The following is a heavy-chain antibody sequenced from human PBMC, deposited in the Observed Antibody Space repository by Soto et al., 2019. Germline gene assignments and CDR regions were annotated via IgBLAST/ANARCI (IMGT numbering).Heavy chain of an antibody. CDR2: ILVDGRT. CDR3: ANATATGGGAFDF. CDR1: GFPCGSYD. D-gene: IGHD2-8*02. Sequence: GGSLRLSCAASGFPCGSYDMTWVRQAPGKGLEWVSTILVDGRTFYVDSVKGRFTISRDNSRNTVYLQMNSLTAGDTALYYCANATATGGGAFDFRGQGTMVTVSS. V-gene: IGHV3-23*01. J-gene: IGHJ3*01.